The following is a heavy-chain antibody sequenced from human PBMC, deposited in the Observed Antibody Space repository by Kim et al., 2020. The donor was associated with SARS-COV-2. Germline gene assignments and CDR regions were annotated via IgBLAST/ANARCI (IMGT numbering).Heavy chain of an antibody. CDR1: GYSFTSYW. CDR2: IYPGDSDT. V-gene: IGHV5-51*01. Sequence: GESLKISCKGSGYSFTSYWIGWVRQMPGKGLEWMGIIYPGDSDTRYSPSFQGQVTISADKSISTAYLQWSSLKASDTAMYYCARLSRIWWLRLYNWFDPWGQGTLVTVSS. D-gene: IGHD5-12*01. CDR3: ARLSRIWWLRLYNWFDP. J-gene: IGHJ5*02.